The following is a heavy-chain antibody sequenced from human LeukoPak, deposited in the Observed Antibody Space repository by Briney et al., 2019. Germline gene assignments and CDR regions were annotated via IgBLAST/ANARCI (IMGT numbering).Heavy chain of an antibody. V-gene: IGHV4-31*03. D-gene: IGHD1/OR15-1a*01. CDR1: GGSISSGGYL. Sequence: SETLSLTCTVSGGSISSGGYLWSWIRQNPGKGLEWIGYIYHGGNTYYNPSLKSRVTISVDTSKNQFSLKLSSVTAADTAVYYCARDRRTGVFDYWGQGTLVTVSS. J-gene: IGHJ4*02. CDR3: ARDRRTGVFDY. CDR2: IYHGGNT.